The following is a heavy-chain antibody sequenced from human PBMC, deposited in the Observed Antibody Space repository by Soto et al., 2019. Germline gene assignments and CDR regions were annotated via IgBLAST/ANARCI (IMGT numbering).Heavy chain of an antibody. CDR1: GGSISSYY. Sequence: PSETLSLTCTVSGGSISSYYWSWIRQPPGKGLEWIGYIYYSGSTNYNPSLKSRVTISVDTSKNQFSLKLSSVTAADTAVYYWARKAPCRTYYFDYWGQGTLVTVSS. J-gene: IGHJ4*02. V-gene: IGHV4-59*01. CDR2: IYYSGST. CDR3: ARKAPCRTYYFDY.